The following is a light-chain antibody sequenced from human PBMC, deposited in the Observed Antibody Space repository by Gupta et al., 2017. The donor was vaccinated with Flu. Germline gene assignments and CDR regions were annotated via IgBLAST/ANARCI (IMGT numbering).Light chain of an antibody. CDR1: QSISTY. J-gene: IGKJ3*01. CDR2: AAP. V-gene: IGKV1-39*01. Sequence: DIQMTQSPSSLSASVGDRVTITCRASQSISTYLNWYQQKPGKAPKLLIHAAPSLQSGVPSRFSGSGSGTDFTLTISSRQPEDFATYYCQQSDSTPLLTFGPGTKVDIK. CDR3: QQSDSTPLLT.